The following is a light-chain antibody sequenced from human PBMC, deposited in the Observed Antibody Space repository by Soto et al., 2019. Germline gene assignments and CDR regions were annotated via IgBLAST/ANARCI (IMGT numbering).Light chain of an antibody. CDR2: DAT. CDR1: QSISSY. Sequence: EIVLTQSPATLSLSPGERATLSCRANQSISSYLAWSQQKPVQAPRLLISDATNRATGIPARFSASGSRTDFTLTISSLEPEVFAVYYRQLRDIVPPGATFGVVTKVEIK. J-gene: IGKJ4*01. V-gene: IGKV3-11*01. CDR3: QLRDIVPPGAT.